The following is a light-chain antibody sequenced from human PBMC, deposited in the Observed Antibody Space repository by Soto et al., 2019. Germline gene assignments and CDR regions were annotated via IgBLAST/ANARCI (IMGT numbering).Light chain of an antibody. CDR1: QSIASN. CDR2: GAS. J-gene: IGKJ3*01. Sequence: EMVMTQSPATLSLSPGERATLSCRASQSIASNLAWYQQRPGQAPRLLIYGASTRATGIPARFSGSGSGTEFTLTISSLQSEDCAVYYCQQYNNWPSLTFGPGTKVDIK. V-gene: IGKV3-15*01. CDR3: QQYNNWPSLT.